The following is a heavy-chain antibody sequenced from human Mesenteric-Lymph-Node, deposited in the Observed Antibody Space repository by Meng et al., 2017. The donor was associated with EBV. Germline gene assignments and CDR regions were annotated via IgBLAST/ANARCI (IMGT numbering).Heavy chain of an antibody. V-gene: IGHV1-69*06. J-gene: IGHJ4*02. Sequence: QVQLVQSGAEVKKPGSSVKVSCKASGGTFSSYAISWVRQAPGQGLEWMGGIVPVFGTANYAQKFQGRVKITADKSTSTAYMELSSLRSEDTAVYYCAREGVSSGWEKVDYWGQGTLVTVSS. CDR2: IVPVFGTA. CDR3: AREGVSSGWEKVDY. D-gene: IGHD6-19*01. CDR1: GGTFSSYA.